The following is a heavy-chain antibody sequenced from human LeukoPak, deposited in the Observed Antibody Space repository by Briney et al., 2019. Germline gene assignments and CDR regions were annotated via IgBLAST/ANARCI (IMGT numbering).Heavy chain of an antibody. V-gene: IGHV1-8*01. Sequence: GASVKVSCKASGYTFTSYDINWVRQATGQGLEWMGWMNTNSGNTGYAQKFQGSVTMTRNTSISTAYMELSSLRSEDTAVYYCARASHHYYDSSGYCFDYWGQGTLVTVSS. CDR2: MNTNSGNT. J-gene: IGHJ4*02. CDR3: ARASHHYYDSSGYCFDY. CDR1: GYTFTSYD. D-gene: IGHD3-22*01.